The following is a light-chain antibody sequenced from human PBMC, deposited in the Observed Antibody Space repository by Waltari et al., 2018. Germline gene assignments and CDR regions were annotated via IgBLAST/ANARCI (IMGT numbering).Light chain of an antibody. CDR3: QQYYNTPLT. CDR2: WAS. V-gene: IGKV4-1*01. J-gene: IGKJ4*01. CDR1: ESVLYSSNNKNH. Sequence: DIVMTQSPESLAVSLGESATISCQTSESVLYSSNNKNHLAWYQQKPGQPPRLLLYWASTRESGVPDRFIGSGSETDFTLTVTSLQAEDVALYYCQQYYNTPLTFGGGTKVEVK.